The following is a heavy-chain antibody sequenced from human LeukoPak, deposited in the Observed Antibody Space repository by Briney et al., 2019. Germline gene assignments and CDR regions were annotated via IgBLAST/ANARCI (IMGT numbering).Heavy chain of an antibody. V-gene: IGHV4-30-4*01. CDR3: ARDPRFLEWAYGMDV. D-gene: IGHD3-3*01. CDR1: GGSISSGDYY. J-gene: IGHJ6*02. Sequence: SQTLSLTCTVSGGSISSGDYYWSWIRQPPGKGLEWIGYIYYSGSTYYNPSLKSRLTISVDTSKNQFSLKLSSVTAADTAVYYCARDPRFLEWAYGMDVWGPGTTVTVSS. CDR2: IYYSGST.